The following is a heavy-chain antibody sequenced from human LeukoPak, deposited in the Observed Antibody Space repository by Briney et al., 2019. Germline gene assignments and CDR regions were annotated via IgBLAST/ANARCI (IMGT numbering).Heavy chain of an antibody. D-gene: IGHD3-9*01. CDR1: GFTFGDYA. CDR3: TSSYYDILTGYSDYYYGMDV. J-gene: IGHJ6*02. CDR2: IRSKAYGGTT. V-gene: IGHV3-49*04. Sequence: PGRPLRLSCTASGFTFGDYAMSWVRQAPGKGLEWVGFIRSKAYGGTTEYAASVKGRFTISRDDSKSIAYLQMNSMKTEDTAVYYCTSSYYDILTGYSDYYYGMDVWGQGTTVTVSS.